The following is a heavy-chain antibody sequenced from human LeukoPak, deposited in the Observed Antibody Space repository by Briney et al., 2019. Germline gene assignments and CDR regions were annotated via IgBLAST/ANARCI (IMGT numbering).Heavy chain of an antibody. D-gene: IGHD6-13*01. V-gene: IGHV1-69*05. J-gene: IGHJ6*03. CDR1: GGTFSSYA. CDR2: IIPIFGTA. CDR3: ARGGPTAAVYYYYMDV. Sequence: ASVKVSCRASGGTFSSYAISWVRQAPGQGLEWMGRIIPIFGTANYAQKFQGRVTITTDESTSTAYMELSSLRSEDTAVYYCARGGPTAAVYYYYMDVWGKGTTVTVSS.